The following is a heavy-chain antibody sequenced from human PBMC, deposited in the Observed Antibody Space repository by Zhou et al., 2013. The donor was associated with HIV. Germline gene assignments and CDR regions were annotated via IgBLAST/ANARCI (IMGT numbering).Heavy chain of an antibody. CDR3: ARGDWYEKNYYYYYMDV. Sequence: QVQLVQSGAEVKKPGSSVKVSCKASGGTFSSYAISWVRQAPGQGLEWMGRIIPILGIANYAQKFQGRVTITADKSTSTAYMELSSLRSEDTAVYYCARGDWYEKNYYYYYMDVWGKGTTVTVSS. V-gene: IGHV1-69*04. J-gene: IGHJ6*03. CDR1: GGTFSSYA. CDR2: IIPILGIA. D-gene: IGHD6-19*01.